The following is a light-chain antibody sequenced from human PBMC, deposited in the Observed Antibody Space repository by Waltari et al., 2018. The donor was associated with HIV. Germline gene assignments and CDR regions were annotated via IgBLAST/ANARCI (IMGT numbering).Light chain of an antibody. CDR2: DAS. J-gene: IGKJ2*01. V-gene: IGKV3-15*01. CDR3: QQRSYWPPYT. CDR1: QSVGIK. Sequence: EVVMTQSPATLSVSHGERATLFCRASQSVGIKLAWYQQKPGQAPRLLIYDASPRATVIPARFSGTGSGTDFTLTISSLQSEDFAVYYGQQRSYWPPYTFGQGTGWRSN.